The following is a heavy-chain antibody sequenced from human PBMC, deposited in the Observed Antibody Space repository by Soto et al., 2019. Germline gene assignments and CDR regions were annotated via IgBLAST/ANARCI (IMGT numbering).Heavy chain of an antibody. Sequence: RASVKVSCKASGYTFTSYDINWVRQATGQGLEWMGWMNPNSGNTGYAQKFQGRVTMTRNTSISTAYMELSSLRSEDTAVYYCARNSELRYFDWLQSRSYYYYGMDVWGQGTTVTVSS. V-gene: IGHV1-8*01. J-gene: IGHJ6*02. CDR2: MNPNSGNT. D-gene: IGHD3-9*01. CDR1: GYTFTSYD. CDR3: ARNSELRYFDWLQSRSYYYYGMDV.